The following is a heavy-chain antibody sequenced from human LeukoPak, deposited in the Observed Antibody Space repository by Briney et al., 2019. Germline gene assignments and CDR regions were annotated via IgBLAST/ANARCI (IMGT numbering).Heavy chain of an antibody. D-gene: IGHD2-15*01. CDR3: ARARAGGTCYSGGCYYYGMDV. CDR2: ISSSSSYI. J-gene: IGHJ6*02. V-gene: IGHV3-21*01. CDR1: GFTFSSYS. Sequence: GGSLRLSCAASGFTFSSYSMKWVRQAPGKGLEWVSSISSSSSYIYYAGSLKGRFTISRDNAKNSLYLQMNSLRAEDTAVYYCARARAGGTCYSGGCYYYGMDVWGQGTTVTVSS.